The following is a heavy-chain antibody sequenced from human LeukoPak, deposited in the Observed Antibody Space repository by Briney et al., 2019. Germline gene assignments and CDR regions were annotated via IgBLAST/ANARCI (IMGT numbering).Heavy chain of an antibody. V-gene: IGHV5-51*01. J-gene: IGHJ4*02. CDR1: GYSFTSYW. CDR2: IYLGDSDT. D-gene: IGHD6-19*01. Sequence: GESLKISCQGSGYSFTSYWIGWVRQMPGKGLEWRGIIYLGDSDTRYSPSFQGQVTISADKSISTAYLQWSSLRASDTAMYYCARHPSYYSGWPLDYWGQGTLVTVSS. CDR3: ARHPSYYSGWPLDY.